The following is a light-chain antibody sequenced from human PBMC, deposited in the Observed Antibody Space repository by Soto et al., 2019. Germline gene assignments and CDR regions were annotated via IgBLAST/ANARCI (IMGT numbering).Light chain of an antibody. CDR3: QSYDSSLSTSV. V-gene: IGLV1-40*01. Sequence: VLTQPPSVSGAPGQRVTISCTGSTSNIGAGYDVHWYQQLPGTAPKLLIHSNNNRPSGVPDRFSGSKSGTSASLAITGLQAEDEADYYCQSYDSSLSTSVFGGGTKLTVL. J-gene: IGLJ3*02. CDR1: TSNIGAGYD. CDR2: SNN.